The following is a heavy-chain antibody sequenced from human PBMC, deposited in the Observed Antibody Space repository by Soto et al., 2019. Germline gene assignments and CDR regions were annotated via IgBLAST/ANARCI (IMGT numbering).Heavy chain of an antibody. V-gene: IGHV4-31*03. J-gene: IGHJ4*02. Sequence: TLSLTCTISGGSISSGGYYWSWIRQHPGKGLEWIGYIYYSGSTYYNPSLKSRVTISVDTSKNQFSLKLRSVTAADTAVYYCARQRDGYNYRYFDYWGQGTLVTSPQ. CDR3: ARQRDGYNYRYFDY. D-gene: IGHD5-12*01. CDR1: GGSISSGGYY. CDR2: IYYSGST.